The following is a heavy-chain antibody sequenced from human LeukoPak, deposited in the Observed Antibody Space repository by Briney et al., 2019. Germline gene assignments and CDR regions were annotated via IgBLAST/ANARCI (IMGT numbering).Heavy chain of an antibody. D-gene: IGHD3-9*01. CDR2: ISSSSSTI. CDR3: ARDPAPPLRYFDWLSSSADWFDY. V-gene: IGHV3-48*02. Sequence: GGSLRLSCAASGFTFSSYSMTWVRQAPGKGLEWVSYISSSSSTIYYADSVKGRFTISRDNAKNSLYLQMNSLRDEDTAVYYCARDPAPPLRYFDWLSSSADWFDYWGQGTLVTVSS. J-gene: IGHJ4*02. CDR1: GFTFSSYS.